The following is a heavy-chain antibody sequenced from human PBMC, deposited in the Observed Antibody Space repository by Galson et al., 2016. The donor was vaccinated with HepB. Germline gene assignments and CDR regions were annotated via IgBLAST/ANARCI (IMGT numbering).Heavy chain of an antibody. CDR1: GFTFSTYW. V-gene: IGHV3-74*01. J-gene: IGHJ4*02. CDR3: AVGGHVDY. CDR2: INSDGSST. D-gene: IGHD1-26*01. Sequence: SLRLSCAASGFTFSTYWMHWVRQAPGKGLVWVSRINSDGSSTGFADSVKGRFTISRDNAKNTLYLQMYSLRAEDTAVYYCAVGGHVDYCGQGTLVTVSS.